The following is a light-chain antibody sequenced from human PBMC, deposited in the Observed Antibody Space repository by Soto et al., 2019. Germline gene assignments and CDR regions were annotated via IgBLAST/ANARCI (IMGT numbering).Light chain of an antibody. CDR1: QSFSSN. Sequence: EIVLTQSPGTLSLSPGERATLSCRASQSFSSNLGWYQQKPGQAPRLLIYGVSTRATGIPARFSGSGSETKFTLTISSLQSEDFAVYYCQQYNNWPPLTFGGGTKVDI. CDR3: QQYNNWPPLT. J-gene: IGKJ4*01. V-gene: IGKV3-15*01. CDR2: GVS.